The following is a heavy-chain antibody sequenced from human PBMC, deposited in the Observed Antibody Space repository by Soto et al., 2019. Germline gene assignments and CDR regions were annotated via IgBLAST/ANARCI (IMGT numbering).Heavy chain of an antibody. CDR3: ARDRQSDY. Sequence: ASVKVSCKASGYTFTGYYMHWVRQAPGQGLQWMGWINPKFGDTRYAQNFQGRVTLTRDTSSSTAFMGVRSLRSDDTAVYYCARDRQSDYWGQGALVTVSS. CDR2: INPKFGDT. CDR1: GYTFTGYY. V-gene: IGHV1-2*02. J-gene: IGHJ4*02.